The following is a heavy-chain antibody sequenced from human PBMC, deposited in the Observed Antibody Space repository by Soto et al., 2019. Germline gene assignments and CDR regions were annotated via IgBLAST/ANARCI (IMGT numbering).Heavy chain of an antibody. CDR1: GGAFSGYY. V-gene: IGHV4-34*01. CDR3: ARGTIMVRGVIATSNWFDP. D-gene: IGHD3-10*01. J-gene: IGHJ5*02. CDR2: INHSGST. Sequence: AETLSLTCAVYGGAFSGYYWSWIRQPPGKGLEWIGEINHSGSTNYNPSLKSRVTISVDTSKNQFSLKLSSVTAADTAVYYCARGTIMVRGVIATSNWFDPWGQGTLVTVSS.